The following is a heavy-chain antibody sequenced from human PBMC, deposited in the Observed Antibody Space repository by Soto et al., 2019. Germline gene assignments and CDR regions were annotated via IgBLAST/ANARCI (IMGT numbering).Heavy chain of an antibody. V-gene: IGHV3-33*01. CDR2: IWYDGSNK. CDR1: GFTFSSYG. D-gene: IGHD6-13*01. J-gene: IGHJ4*02. Sequence: QVQLVESGGGVVQPGRSLRLSCAASGFTFSSYGMHWVRQAPGKGLEWVAVIWYDGSNKYHADSVKGRFTISRDNSKNTLYLQMNSLRAEDTAVYYCARESYSSSWYGCYFDYWGQGTLVTVSS. CDR3: ARESYSSSWYGCYFDY.